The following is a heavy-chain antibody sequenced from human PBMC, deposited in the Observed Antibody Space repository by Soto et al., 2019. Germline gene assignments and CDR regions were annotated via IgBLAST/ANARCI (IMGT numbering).Heavy chain of an antibody. D-gene: IGHD1-26*01. CDR1: GFTFSNAW. Sequence: EVQLVESGGGLVKPGGSLRLSCAASGFTFSNAWMSWVRQAPGKGLEWVGRIKSKTDGGTTDYAAPVKGRFTISRDDSKNTLYLQMNSLKTEDTAVYYCTTAPAKWDLLGLDSWGQGTLVTVSS. CDR2: IKSKTDGGTT. CDR3: TTAPAKWDLLGLDS. J-gene: IGHJ4*02. V-gene: IGHV3-15*01.